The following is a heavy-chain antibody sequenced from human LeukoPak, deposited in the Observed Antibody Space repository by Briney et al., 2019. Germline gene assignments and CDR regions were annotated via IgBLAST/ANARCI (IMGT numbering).Heavy chain of an antibody. D-gene: IGHD3-10*01. CDR1: GFSLSTSGMC. J-gene: IGHJ4*02. CDR2: IDWDDDK. V-gene: IGHV2-70*11. Sequence: GPGPALVKPTQTPTLTCTFSGFSLSTSGMCVSWIRRPPGKALEWLARIDWDDDKYYSTSLKTRLTISKDTSKNQVVLTMTNMDPVDTATYYCARIAPRDYYGSGTYLDYWGQGTLVTVSS. CDR3: ARIAPRDYYGSGTYLDY.